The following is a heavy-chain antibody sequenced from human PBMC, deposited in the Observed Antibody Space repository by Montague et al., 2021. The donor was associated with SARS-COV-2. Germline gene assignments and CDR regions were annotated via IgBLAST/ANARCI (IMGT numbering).Heavy chain of an antibody. V-gene: IGHV4-39*07. Sequence: SETLSLTCTVSRDSISSHNYFWAWIRQPPGKGQEWIGSVDYSGLTFYNPSPESRVTISVDTSKKQFSLKVNSVTAADTAVYYCAKDGEALAWGTFDIWGQGTVVTVSS. D-gene: IGHD3-10*01. CDR3: AKDGEALAWGTFDI. CDR1: RDSISSHNYF. CDR2: VDYSGLT. J-gene: IGHJ3*02.